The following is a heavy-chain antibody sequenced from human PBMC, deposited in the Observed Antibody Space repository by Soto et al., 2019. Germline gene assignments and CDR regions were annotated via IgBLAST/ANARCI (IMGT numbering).Heavy chain of an antibody. CDR2: INAGNGNT. CDR1: GYTLTSYS. D-gene: IGHD3-10*01. CDR3: ARDYYGSGSPPLGY. V-gene: IGHV1-3*01. J-gene: IGHJ4*02. Sequence: GGPVKGSCKASGYTLTSYSLHLGRQAPGQRLEWMGWINAGNGNTKYSQKFQGRVTITRDTSASTAYMELSSLRSEDTAVYYCARDYYGSGSPPLGYWGQGTLVTVSS.